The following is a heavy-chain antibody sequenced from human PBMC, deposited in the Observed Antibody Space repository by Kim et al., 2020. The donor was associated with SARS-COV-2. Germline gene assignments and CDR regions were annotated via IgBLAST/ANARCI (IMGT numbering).Heavy chain of an antibody. Sequence: GGSLRLSCAASGFTFSSYWMSWVRQAPGKGLEWVANIKQDGSEKYYVDSVKGRFTISRDNAKNSLYLQMNSLRAEDTAVYYCARVPNYDYVWGSYRSQTPDYWGQGTLVTVSS. J-gene: IGHJ4*02. CDR2: IKQDGSEK. CDR3: ARVPNYDYVWGSYRSQTPDY. D-gene: IGHD3-16*02. V-gene: IGHV3-7*01. CDR1: GFTFSSYW.